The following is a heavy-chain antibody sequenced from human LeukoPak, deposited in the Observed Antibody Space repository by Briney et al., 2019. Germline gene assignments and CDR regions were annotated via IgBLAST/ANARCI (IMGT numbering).Heavy chain of an antibody. CDR1: GGTFSSYA. Sequence: SVKVSCKASGGTFSSYAISWVRQAPGQGLEWMGGIIPIFGTANYAQKFQGRVTITTDESTSTAYMELSSLRSKDTAVYYCARVHITHCSSTSCPSSSSWAEFDYWGQGTLVTVSS. CDR2: IIPIFGTA. J-gene: IGHJ4*02. V-gene: IGHV1-69*05. D-gene: IGHD2-2*01. CDR3: ARVHITHCSSTSCPSSSSWAEFDY.